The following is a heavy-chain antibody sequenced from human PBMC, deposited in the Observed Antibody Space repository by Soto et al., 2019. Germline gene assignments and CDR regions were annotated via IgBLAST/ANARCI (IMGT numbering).Heavy chain of an antibody. V-gene: IGHV3-66*01. CDR3: AVDSYMAY. CDR2: IYNDGRG. Sequence: EVQLVESGGGLVQPGGSLGLSCAASGFTVSSRYMSWVRQAPGKGLEWVSVIYNDGRGYYADSVKGRFTISRDDSKNTLLLQMSSLRVVDTAVYYCAVDSYMAYWGHGTLVTVSS. J-gene: IGHJ4*01. CDR1: GFTVSSRY.